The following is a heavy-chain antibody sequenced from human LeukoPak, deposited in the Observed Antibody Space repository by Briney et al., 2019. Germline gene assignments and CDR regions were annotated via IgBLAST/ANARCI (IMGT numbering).Heavy chain of an antibody. J-gene: IGHJ6*03. D-gene: IGHD3-3*02. CDR3: ARQLARTLPYFYYYYYTDV. CDR1: GFSLSSRGEG. Sequence: ESGPTLVNPTQTLTLTCNFSGFSLSSRGEGVGWIRQPPGKAPEWLALIYWDDERHYSPSLKSRLTITKDTSKNQVVLTMTNMDPVDTGTYFCARQLARTLPYFYYYYYTDVWGKGTTVTVSS. V-gene: IGHV2-5*02. CDR2: IYWDDER.